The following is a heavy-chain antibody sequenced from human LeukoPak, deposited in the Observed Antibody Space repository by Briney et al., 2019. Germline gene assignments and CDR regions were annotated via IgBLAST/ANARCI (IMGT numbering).Heavy chain of an antibody. J-gene: IGHJ4*02. CDR3: ARFSRLNSEHGLDY. CDR1: GGSFSGYY. V-gene: IGHV4-34*01. CDR2: INHSGST. Sequence: SETLSLTCAVYGGSFSGYYWSWIRQPPGKGLEWIGEINHSGSTNYNPSLKSRVTISVDTSKNQFSLKLSFVTAADTAVYYCARFSRLNSEHGLDYWGQGTLVTVSS. D-gene: IGHD1-14*01.